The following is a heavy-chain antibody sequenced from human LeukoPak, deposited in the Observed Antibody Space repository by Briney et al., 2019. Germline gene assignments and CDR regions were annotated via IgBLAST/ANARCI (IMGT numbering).Heavy chain of an antibody. V-gene: IGHV3-23*01. CDR3: AKGMDYYYHGMDV. CDR1: GFTFSSYA. J-gene: IGHJ6*02. Sequence: GGSLRLSCAASGFTFSSYAMSWVRQAPGKGLEWVSAISGSGGSTYYADSVKGRFTISRDNSKNTLYLQMNSLRAEDTAIYYCAKGMDYYYHGMDVWGQGTTVTVSS. CDR2: ISGSGGST. D-gene: IGHD5-24*01.